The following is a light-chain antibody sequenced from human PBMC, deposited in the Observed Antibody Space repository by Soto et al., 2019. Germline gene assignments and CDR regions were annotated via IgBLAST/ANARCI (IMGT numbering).Light chain of an antibody. J-gene: IGKJ1*01. CDR1: QSVSSY. CDR3: QQRSNWLVT. Sequence: EIVLTQSPATLSLSPGERATLSCRASQSVSSYLAWYQQKPGQAPRLLIYDASNRATGIPARFSGSGSGTDFPLTISSLEPEDFEDYYCQQRSNWLVTFGQGTKVEIK. V-gene: IGKV3-11*01. CDR2: DAS.